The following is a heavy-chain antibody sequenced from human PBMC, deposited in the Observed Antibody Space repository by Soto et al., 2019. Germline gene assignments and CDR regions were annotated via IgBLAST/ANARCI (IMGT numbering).Heavy chain of an antibody. CDR2: TSGSDGKT. D-gene: IGHD3-3*01. CDR3: ARWSYLDY. CDR1: GFSFGSYA. Sequence: GGSLRLSCAASGFSFGSYALSWVRQAPGKGLEWVSTTSGSDGKTFYADSVKGLFSISRDTSQNTLYLQMNSLRADDTAIYYCARWSYLDYWGQGTRVTVSS. J-gene: IGHJ4*02. V-gene: IGHV3-23*01.